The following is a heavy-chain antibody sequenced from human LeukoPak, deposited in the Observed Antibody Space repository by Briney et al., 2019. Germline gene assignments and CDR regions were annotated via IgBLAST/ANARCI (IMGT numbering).Heavy chain of an antibody. D-gene: IGHD1-7*01. CDR3: AKGGNKWNYRSYFDN. CDR1: GFTFSNLG. J-gene: IGHJ4*02. Sequence: GGSLRLSCAASGFTFSNLGMNWVRQAPGKGLEWVAVISSDGSNKYYADSVEGRFTISRDNSKNTLYLQMNSLRAEGTAVYYCAKGGNKWNYRSYFDNWGQGTLVTVSS. CDR2: ISSDGSNK. V-gene: IGHV3-30*18.